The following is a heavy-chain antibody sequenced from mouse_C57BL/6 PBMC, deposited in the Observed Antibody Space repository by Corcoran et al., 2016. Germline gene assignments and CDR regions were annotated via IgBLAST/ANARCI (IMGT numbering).Heavy chain of an antibody. CDR3: ARERSYWYFDV. J-gene: IGHJ1*03. V-gene: IGHV3-6*01. CDR2: ISYDGSN. CDR1: GYSITSGYY. Sequence: DVQLQESGPGLVKPSQSLSLTCSVTGYSITSGYYWNWIRQFPGNKLEWMGYISYDGSNNYNPSLKNRISITRDTSKNQFFLKLNSVTTEDTATYYCARERSYWYFDVWGTGTTVTVSS.